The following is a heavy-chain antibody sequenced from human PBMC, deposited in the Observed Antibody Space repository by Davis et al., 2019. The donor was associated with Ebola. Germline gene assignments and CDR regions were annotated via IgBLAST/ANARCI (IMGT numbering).Heavy chain of an antibody. J-gene: IGHJ5*01. CDR3: AKPLYTESHLTIGS. V-gene: IGHV3-23*01. CDR1: SFTFPSYS. CDR2: ISGSGGRT. Sequence: PGGSLRLSCAASSFTFPSYSMNWVRQAPGKGLEWVSAISGSGGRTFYADSVKGRFTISRGNSTNTLYLQINSLRAEDTAVYYCAKPLYTESHLTIGSWGQGTLVTVYS. D-gene: IGHD1-14*01.